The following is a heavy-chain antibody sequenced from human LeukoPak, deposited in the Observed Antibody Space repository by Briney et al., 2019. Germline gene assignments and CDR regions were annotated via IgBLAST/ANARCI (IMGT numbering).Heavy chain of an antibody. CDR3: AREVRGSGSDYFDY. J-gene: IGHJ4*02. Sequence: PSQTLSLNCAVSGGSISSGGYSWSWIRQPPGKGLEWIGYIYHSGSTYYNPSLKSRVTISVDRSKNQFSLKLSSVTAADTAVYYCAREVRGSGSDYFDYWGQGTLVTVSS. CDR2: IYHSGST. CDR1: GGSISSGGYS. V-gene: IGHV4-30-2*01. D-gene: IGHD3-10*01.